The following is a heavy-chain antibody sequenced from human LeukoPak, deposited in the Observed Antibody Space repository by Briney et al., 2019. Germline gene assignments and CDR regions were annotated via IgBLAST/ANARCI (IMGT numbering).Heavy chain of an antibody. V-gene: IGHV4-38-2*02. D-gene: IGHD3-22*01. CDR2: IYHSGST. CDR1: GYSISSGYY. CDR3: ARDSSSAYYQSDDASDI. Sequence: PSETLSLTCAVSGYSISSGYYWGWIRQPPGKGLEWIGSIYHSGSTYYNPSLKSRVTISVDTSKNQFSLKLSSVTAADTAVYYCARDSSSAYYQSDDASDIWGQGTMVTVSS. J-gene: IGHJ3*02.